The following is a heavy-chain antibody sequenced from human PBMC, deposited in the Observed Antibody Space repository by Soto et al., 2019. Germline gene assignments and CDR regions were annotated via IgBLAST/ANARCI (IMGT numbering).Heavy chain of an antibody. CDR3: AREVAKNLWYFDY. V-gene: IGHV3-33*01. CDR1: GFTFSSYA. J-gene: IGHJ4*02. CDR2: IWYDGSNK. Sequence: GGSLRLSCAASGFTFSSYAMHWVRQAPGKGLEWVAVIWYDGSNKYYADSVKGRFTSSRDNSKNTLYLQMNSLRAEDTAVYYCAREVAKNLWYFDYWGQGTPVTVSS. D-gene: IGHD3-10*01.